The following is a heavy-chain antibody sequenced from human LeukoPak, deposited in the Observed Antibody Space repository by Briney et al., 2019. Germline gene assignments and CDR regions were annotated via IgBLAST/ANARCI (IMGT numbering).Heavy chain of an antibody. Sequence: GGSLRLSCAASGFTVSSNYMSWVRQAPGKGLEWVSVIYSGGSTYYADSVKGRFTISRDNSKNTLYLQMNSLRAEDTAVYYCARHGEWRQLYYFDYWGQGTLVTVSS. D-gene: IGHD3-10*01. CDR1: GFTVSSNY. CDR2: IYSGGST. J-gene: IGHJ4*02. V-gene: IGHV3-53*01. CDR3: ARHGEWRQLYYFDY.